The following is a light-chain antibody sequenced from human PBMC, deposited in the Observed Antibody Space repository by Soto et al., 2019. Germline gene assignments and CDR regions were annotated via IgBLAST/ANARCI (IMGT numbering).Light chain of an antibody. CDR1: SSDVGTYKY. Sequence: QSALTQPASVSGSPGQSITISCTGTSSDVGTYKYVSWYQQYPGKAPKLMIYEVSNRPSGVSNRFSGSKSGNTASLTISGLQAEDEADYYCYSHARKVFGGETNLTVL. CDR3: YSHARKV. CDR2: EVS. V-gene: IGLV2-14*01. J-gene: IGLJ3*02.